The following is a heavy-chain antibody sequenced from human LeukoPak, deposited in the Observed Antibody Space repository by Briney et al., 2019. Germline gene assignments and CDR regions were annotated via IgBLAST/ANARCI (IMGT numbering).Heavy chain of an antibody. CDR1: GGTFSSYA. Sequence: ASVKVSCKASGGTFSSYAISWVRQAPGQGLEWMGRIIPILGIANYAQKFQGRVTITADKSTSTAYMELSSLRSEDTAVYYCARDSISKFGEADYWGQETLVTVSS. D-gene: IGHD3-10*01. CDR3: ARDSISKFGEADY. J-gene: IGHJ4*02. V-gene: IGHV1-69*04. CDR2: IIPILGIA.